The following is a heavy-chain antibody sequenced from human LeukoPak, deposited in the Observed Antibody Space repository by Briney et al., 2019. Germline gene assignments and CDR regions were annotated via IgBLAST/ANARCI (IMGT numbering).Heavy chain of an antibody. CDR3: ARSARLMKGVVEVTALDD. J-gene: IGHJ4*02. Sequence: GGSLRLSCAASGFTFNDYGMSWVRQAPGKGLEWVSGIKWDGGRTGYADSVKGRFTISRDNAKNSVYLEMNSPRADDTAVYYCARSARLMKGVVEVTALDDWGQGTLVTVSS. V-gene: IGHV3-20*04. CDR1: GFTFNDYG. D-gene: IGHD3-3*01. CDR2: IKWDGGRT.